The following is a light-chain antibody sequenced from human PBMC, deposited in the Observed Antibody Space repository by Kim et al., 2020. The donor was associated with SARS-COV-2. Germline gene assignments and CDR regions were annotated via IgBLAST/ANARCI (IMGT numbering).Light chain of an antibody. J-gene: IGLJ2*01. Sequence: ALGQTSRITCQGDSLRSYYASWYQQKPGQAPVLVIYDKNNRPSGIPDRFSGSSSGNTASLTITGARAEDEADYYCNSRDSSGNHVVFGGGTKVTVL. CDR2: DKN. CDR3: NSRDSSGNHVV. CDR1: SLRSYY. V-gene: IGLV3-19*01.